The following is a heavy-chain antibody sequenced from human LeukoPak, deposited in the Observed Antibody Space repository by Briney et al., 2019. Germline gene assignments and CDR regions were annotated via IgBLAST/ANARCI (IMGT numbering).Heavy chain of an antibody. V-gene: IGHV3-23*01. J-gene: IGHJ3*02. CDR2: IFPSGGEI. Sequence: GGSLRLSCAAPGFTFSTFAMIWVRQPPGKGLEWVSSIFPSGGEIHYADSVRGRFTISRDNSKSTLSLQMNSLRAEDTALYYCARLGSKGAFDIWGQGTMVTVSS. CDR1: GFTFSTFA. CDR3: ARLGSKGAFDI. D-gene: IGHD7-27*01.